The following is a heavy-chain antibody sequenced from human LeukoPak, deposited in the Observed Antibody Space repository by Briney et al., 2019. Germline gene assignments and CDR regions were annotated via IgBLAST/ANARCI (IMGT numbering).Heavy chain of an antibody. D-gene: IGHD5-12*01. CDR2: ISYDGSNK. J-gene: IGHJ4*02. V-gene: IGHV3-30*18. Sequence: PGRSLRLSCAASGFTFSSYGMHWVRQAPGKGLEWVAVISYDGSNKYYADSVKGRFTISRDNSKNTLYLQMNSLRAEDTAVYYCAKDRGGYELYYWGQGTLITVSS. CDR3: AKDRGGYELYY. CDR1: GFTFSSYG.